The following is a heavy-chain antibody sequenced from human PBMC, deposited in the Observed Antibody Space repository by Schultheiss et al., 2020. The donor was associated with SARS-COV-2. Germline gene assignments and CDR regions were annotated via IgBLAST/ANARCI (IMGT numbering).Heavy chain of an antibody. CDR2: IYTSGST. Sequence: SETLSLTCTVSGGSISSYYWSWIRQPAGKGLEWIGRIYTSGSTNYNPSLKSRVTMSVDTSKNQFSLKLSSVTAADTAVYYCARADCGGDCYFPFDAFDIWGKGTMVTVSS. D-gene: IGHD2-21*01. CDR3: ARADCGGDCYFPFDAFDI. J-gene: IGHJ3*02. V-gene: IGHV4-4*07. CDR1: GGSISSYY.